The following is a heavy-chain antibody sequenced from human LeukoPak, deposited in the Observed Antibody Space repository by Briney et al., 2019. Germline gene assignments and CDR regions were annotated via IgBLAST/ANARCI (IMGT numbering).Heavy chain of an antibody. CDR2: ISSSSSYI. Sequence: PGGSLRLSCAASGFTFSSYSMNWVRQAPGKGLEWVSSISSSSSYIYYADSVKGRFTTSRDNAKNSLYLQMNSLRAEDTAVYYCARDHPSDYYDSSGYCDYWGQGTLVTVSS. V-gene: IGHV3-21*01. D-gene: IGHD3-22*01. CDR3: ARDHPSDYYDSSGYCDY. J-gene: IGHJ4*02. CDR1: GFTFSSYS.